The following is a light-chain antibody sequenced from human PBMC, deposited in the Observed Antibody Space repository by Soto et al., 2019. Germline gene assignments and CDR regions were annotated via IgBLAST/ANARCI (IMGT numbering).Light chain of an antibody. CDR3: LQHNSYPQT. V-gene: IGKV1-5*03. J-gene: IGKJ1*01. CDR1: QSPSAL. CDR2: KVS. Sequence: IQMTQPPSTLSASVGASVIMTCRASQSPSALLGWNQQKPGKAPKLLVFKVSRLESGVPSRFSGSGSGTEFTLTISSLQPEDFATYYCLQHNSYPQTFGQGTKVDIK.